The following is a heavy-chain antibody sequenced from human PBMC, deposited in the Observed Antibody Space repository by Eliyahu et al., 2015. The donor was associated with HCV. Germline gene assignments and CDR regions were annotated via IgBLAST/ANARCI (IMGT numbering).Heavy chain of an antibody. J-gene: IGHJ4*02. Sequence: EVQLVESGGGLVKPGGSLXLXCAASGFXFXXXSXNWVRQAPGKGLEWVSSISSSSSYIYYADSVKGRFTISRDNAKNSLYLQMNSLRAEDTAVYYCARENSHYYGSGSYYLDYWGQGTLVTVSS. CDR1: GFXFXXXS. CDR2: ISSSSSYI. V-gene: IGHV3-21*01. D-gene: IGHD3-10*01. CDR3: ARENSHYYGSGSYYLDY.